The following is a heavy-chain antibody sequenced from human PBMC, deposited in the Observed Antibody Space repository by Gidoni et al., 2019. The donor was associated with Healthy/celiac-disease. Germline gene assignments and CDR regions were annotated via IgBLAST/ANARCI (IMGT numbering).Heavy chain of an antibody. Sequence: QVHLVQSGAEVKKPGASVKVSCKASGYTFPSYDINWVRQATGQGLEWMGWMNPNSGNTGYAQKFQGRVTMTRNTSISTAYMELSSLRSEDTAVYYCARALSGYDSAGTDYWGQGTLVTVSS. J-gene: IGHJ4*02. CDR2: MNPNSGNT. CDR1: GYTFPSYD. D-gene: IGHD5-12*01. V-gene: IGHV1-8*01. CDR3: ARALSGYDSAGTDY.